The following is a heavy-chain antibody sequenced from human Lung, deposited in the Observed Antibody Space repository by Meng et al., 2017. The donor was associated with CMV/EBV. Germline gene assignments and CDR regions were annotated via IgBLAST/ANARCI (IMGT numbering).Heavy chain of an antibody. CDR2: ISSSSSYI. CDR3: ARDRGGSYDDDYYYYGMDV. Sequence: GEXXTISCAASGFTFSSYSMNWVRQAPGKGLEWVSSISSSSSYIYYADSVKGRFTISRDNAKNSLYLQMNSLRAEDTAVYYCARDRGGSYDDDYYYYGMDVWXQETTVTVSS. D-gene: IGHD1-26*01. J-gene: IGHJ6*02. V-gene: IGHV3-21*01. CDR1: GFTFSSYS.